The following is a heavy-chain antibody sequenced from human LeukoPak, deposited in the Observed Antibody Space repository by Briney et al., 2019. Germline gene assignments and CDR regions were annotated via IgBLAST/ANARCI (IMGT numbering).Heavy chain of an antibody. J-gene: IGHJ4*02. CDR3: AKVKSAMVPIFDY. Sequence: GGSLRLSCGVSGFTFSSYAVSWVRQAPGKGLEWVSLISAISGISYYADSVKGRFTISRDNANNTLYPQMNSLRAEDTAVYYCAKVKSAMVPIFDYWGQGTQVTVSS. CDR1: GFTFSSYA. CDR2: ISAISGIS. V-gene: IGHV3-23*01. D-gene: IGHD3-10*01.